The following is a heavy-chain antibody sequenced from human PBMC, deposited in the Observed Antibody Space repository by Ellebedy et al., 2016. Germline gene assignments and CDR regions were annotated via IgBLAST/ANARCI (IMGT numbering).Heavy chain of an antibody. CDR3: AREQWQGT. Sequence: SETLSLXXTVSGGSMTSFHWSWIRQPPGKGLEWIGYIYYSGGTKYNPSLESRVTISVDTSKNQFSLQLNSVTAADTAVYYCAREQWQGTWGQGTLVTVSS. CDR1: GGSMTSFH. J-gene: IGHJ4*02. D-gene: IGHD6-19*01. CDR2: IYYSGGT. V-gene: IGHV4-59*01.